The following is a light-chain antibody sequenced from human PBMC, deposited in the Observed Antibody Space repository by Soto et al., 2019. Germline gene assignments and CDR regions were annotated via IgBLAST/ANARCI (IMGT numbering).Light chain of an antibody. CDR1: QNIYSY. Sequence: EIVLTQSPATLSLSPGERATLSCRASQNIYSYLTWYQQKPGQAPRLLIYDASNRATGIPARFSGSGSGTDFTLTISSLEPEDFATYYCQQLNSYPQTFGQGTKVDIK. J-gene: IGKJ1*01. V-gene: IGKV3-11*01. CDR2: DAS. CDR3: QQLNSYPQT.